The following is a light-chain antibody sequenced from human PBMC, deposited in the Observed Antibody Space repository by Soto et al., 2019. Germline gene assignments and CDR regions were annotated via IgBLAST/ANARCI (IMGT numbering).Light chain of an antibody. J-gene: IGLJ1*01. CDR1: SSDVGSYSL. CDR3: YTYAGGSTYL. Sequence: SVLPQPASVYGSPGQSITISCTGTSSDVGSYSLLSWYQHHPGKAPKLIIYEDIKGPSGVSNRFSGSKSGNTASLRISGLQAEDEADYYCYTYAGGSTYLFGTGTKVTVL. V-gene: IGLV2-23*01. CDR2: EDI.